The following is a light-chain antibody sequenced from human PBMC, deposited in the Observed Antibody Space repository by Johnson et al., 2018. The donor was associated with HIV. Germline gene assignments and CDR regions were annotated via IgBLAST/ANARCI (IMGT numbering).Light chain of an antibody. CDR2: DTS. J-gene: IGLJ1*01. CDR1: SSNIGNNF. Sequence: QSVLTQPPSVSAAPGQRVTISCSGSSSNIGNNFVSWYQQLPGTAPKVLIYDTSKRPSGIPDRFSGSKSGTSATLGITGLQNGDEADYYCGTWDSSLSAYVFGTGTKVTVL. CDR3: GTWDSSLSAYV. V-gene: IGLV1-51*01.